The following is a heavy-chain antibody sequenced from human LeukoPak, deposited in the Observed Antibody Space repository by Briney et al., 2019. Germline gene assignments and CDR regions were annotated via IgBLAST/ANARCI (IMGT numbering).Heavy chain of an antibody. V-gene: IGHV1-24*01. CDR1: GYTLTELS. Sequence: GASVKVSCKVSGYTLTELSMHWVRQAPGKGLEWMGGFDPEDGETIYAQKFQGRVTMTEDTSTDTAYMELSGLRSEDTAVYYCATCPRGTTAGDLDYWGQGTLVTVSS. CDR2: FDPEDGET. CDR3: ATCPRGTTAGDLDY. J-gene: IGHJ4*02. D-gene: IGHD1-1*01.